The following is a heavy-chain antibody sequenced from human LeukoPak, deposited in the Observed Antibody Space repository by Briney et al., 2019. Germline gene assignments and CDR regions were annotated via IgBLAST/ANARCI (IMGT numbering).Heavy chain of an antibody. V-gene: IGHV1-46*01. Sequence: GTSVKVSCKASGYTFTSYYMHWVRQAPGQGLEWMGIINPSGGSTSYAQKFQGRVTMTRDMSTSTVYMDLSSLRSEDTAVYYCARERSGYSGSYYFDYWGQGTLVTVSS. D-gene: IGHD1-26*01. CDR1: GYTFTSYY. CDR2: INPSGGST. J-gene: IGHJ4*02. CDR3: ARERSGYSGSYYFDY.